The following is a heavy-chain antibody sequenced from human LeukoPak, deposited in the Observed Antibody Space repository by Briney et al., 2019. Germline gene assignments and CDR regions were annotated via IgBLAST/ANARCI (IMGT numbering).Heavy chain of an antibody. D-gene: IGHD2-8*01. CDR2: IIPILGIA. CDR3: ARGLMADAFDI. CDR1: GGTFSSYT. Sequence: SVKVSCKASGGTFSSYTISWVRQAPGQGLEWMGRIIPILGIANYAQKFQGKVTITADKSTSTAYMELSSLRSEDTAVYYCARGLMADAFDIWGQGTMVTVSS. V-gene: IGHV1-69*02. J-gene: IGHJ3*02.